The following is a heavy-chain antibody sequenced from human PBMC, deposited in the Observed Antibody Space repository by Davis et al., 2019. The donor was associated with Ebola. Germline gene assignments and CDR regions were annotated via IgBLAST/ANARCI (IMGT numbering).Heavy chain of an antibody. CDR3: AALDSSSWYGRLWDY. CDR1: GGTFSSYA. Sequence: SVQVSCKASGGTFSSYAISWVRQAPGQGLEWMGRIIPILGIANYAQKFQGRVTITADKSTSTAYMELSSLRSEDTAVYYCAALDSSSWYGRLWDYWGQGTLVTVSS. V-gene: IGHV1-69*04. CDR2: IIPILGIA. J-gene: IGHJ4*02. D-gene: IGHD6-13*01.